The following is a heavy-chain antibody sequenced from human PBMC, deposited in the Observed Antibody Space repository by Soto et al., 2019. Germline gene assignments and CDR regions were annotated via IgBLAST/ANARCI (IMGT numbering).Heavy chain of an antibody. CDR1: GASISSYF. CDR3: VSSRAAIYGDAFDV. J-gene: IGHJ3*01. D-gene: IGHD2-2*01. V-gene: IGHV4-59*03. CDR2: VYDSGNT. Sequence: QLQESGPGLVKPSETLSLTCSVSGASISSYFRCWIRLPPGKGLEWIGCVYDSGNTNYNPSLKSRVTISLSSSENQFSLKMSSVTAADTAVYYCVSSRAAIYGDAFDVWGQGTMVTVSS.